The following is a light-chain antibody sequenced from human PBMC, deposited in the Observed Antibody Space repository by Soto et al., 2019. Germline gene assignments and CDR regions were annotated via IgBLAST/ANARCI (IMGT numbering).Light chain of an antibody. CDR2: EVS. Sequence: QSALTQPPSASGSPGQSVTISCTGTSSDVGRYNYVSWYQQHPGKAPKLLIYEVSKRPSGVPDRFSGSKSGSTASLTVSGLQADDEADYYCSSYAGSNNVFGTGTKLTVL. CDR3: SSYAGSNNV. CDR1: SSDVGRYNY. J-gene: IGLJ1*01. V-gene: IGLV2-8*01.